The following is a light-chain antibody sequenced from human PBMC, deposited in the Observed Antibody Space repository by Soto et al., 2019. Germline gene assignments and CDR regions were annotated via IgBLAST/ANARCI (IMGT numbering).Light chain of an antibody. CDR1: QTISTW. CDR3: QQADSFPLT. Sequence: DIQMTQSPSTLSASVGDRVTITCRASQTISTWMAWYQQKPGKAPNLLIYAASSLESGVPSRFSGSGSGTDFTLTINSLQPEDFATYYCQQADSFPLTFGGGTKVDIK. J-gene: IGKJ4*01. CDR2: AAS. V-gene: IGKV1-12*01.